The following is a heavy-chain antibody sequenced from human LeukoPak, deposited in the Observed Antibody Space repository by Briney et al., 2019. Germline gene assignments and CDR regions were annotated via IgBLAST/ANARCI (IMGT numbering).Heavy chain of an antibody. CDR1: GFTFSSYA. D-gene: IGHD6-13*01. V-gene: IGHV3-23*01. J-gene: IGHJ4*02. Sequence: GGSLRLSCAASGFTFSSYAMSWVRQAPGKGLEWVSAISGSGGSTYYADSVKGQFTISRDNTKNTLYLQMNSLRAEDTTVYYCAKDRTSSSWFVFDYWGQGTLVTVSS. CDR3: AKDRTSSSWFVFDY. CDR2: ISGSGGST.